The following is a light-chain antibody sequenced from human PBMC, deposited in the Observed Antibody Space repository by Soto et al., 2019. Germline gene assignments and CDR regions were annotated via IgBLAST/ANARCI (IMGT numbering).Light chain of an antibody. Sequence: ESMLTQSPGTLSLSPGERATLSCRASQSVTNNQLAWYQQKPGQPPRLLIYGASSRATGIPDRFSGSGSGTDFTLTISRLEPEDFAVYYCQQYGSSLFGPGTKVDIK. CDR3: QQYGSSL. V-gene: IGKV3-20*01. CDR2: GAS. J-gene: IGKJ3*01. CDR1: QSVTNNQ.